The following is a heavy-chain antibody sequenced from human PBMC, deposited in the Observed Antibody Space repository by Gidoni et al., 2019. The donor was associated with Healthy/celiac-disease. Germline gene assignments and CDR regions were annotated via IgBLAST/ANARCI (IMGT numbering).Heavy chain of an antibody. V-gene: IGHV1-24*01. J-gene: IGHJ4*02. CDR1: GSTLTELS. CDR3: ATDGGGYSSPDY. Sequence: QVQLVQSGAEGTQPGASVKVSCTVAGSTLTELSMHWGRQAPGKGLEWMGGFDPEDGETIYAQKFQGRVTMTEDTSTDTADMELSSLRSEDTAVYYCATDGGGYSSPDYWGQGTLVTVSS. D-gene: IGHD6-13*01. CDR2: FDPEDGET.